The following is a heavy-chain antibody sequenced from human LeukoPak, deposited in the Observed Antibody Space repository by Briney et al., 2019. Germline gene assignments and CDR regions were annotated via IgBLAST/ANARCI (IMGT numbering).Heavy chain of an antibody. CDR3: APGFYYDSRAYSYFDY. J-gene: IGHJ4*02. CDR1: GYTFTGYY. D-gene: IGHD3-22*01. Sequence: ASGKVSCKASGYTFTGYYMHWVRQAPGQGLEWMGWINPNSGGTNYAQKFQGRVTMTRDTSISTAYMELSRLRSDDTAVYYCAPGFYYDSRAYSYFDYWGQGTLVTVSS. V-gene: IGHV1-2*02. CDR2: INPNSGGT.